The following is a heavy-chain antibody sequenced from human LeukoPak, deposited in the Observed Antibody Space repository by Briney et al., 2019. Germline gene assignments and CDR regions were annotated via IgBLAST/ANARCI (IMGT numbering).Heavy chain of an antibody. CDR1: GFTFSSYS. J-gene: IGHJ4*02. Sequence: GGSLRLSCAASGFTFSSYSMNWVRQAPGKGLEWVSSISSSSYIYYADSVKGRFTISRDNAKNSLYLQMNSLRAEDTAVYYCAKDQNRRGYSYGYGGGFYWGQGTLVTVSS. D-gene: IGHD5-18*01. CDR3: AKDQNRRGYSYGYGGGFY. CDR2: ISSSSYI. V-gene: IGHV3-21*01.